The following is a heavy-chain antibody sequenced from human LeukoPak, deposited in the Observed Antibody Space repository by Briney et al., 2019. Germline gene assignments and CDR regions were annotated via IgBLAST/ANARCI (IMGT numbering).Heavy chain of an antibody. CDR2: IYSDGSIT. Sequence: PGGSLRLSCAASGFTFSNYWMHWVRQAPGKGLLWVSRIYSDGSITTYADSVKGRFTVSRDNSKSTLYLQMNSLRAEDTAIYYCANGYDFLTGYSLDYWGQGTLVTVSS. V-gene: IGHV3-74*03. D-gene: IGHD3-9*01. J-gene: IGHJ4*02. CDR3: ANGYDFLTGYSLDY. CDR1: GFTFSNYW.